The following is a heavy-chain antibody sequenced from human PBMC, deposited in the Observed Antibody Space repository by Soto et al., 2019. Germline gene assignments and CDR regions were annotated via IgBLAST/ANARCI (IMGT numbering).Heavy chain of an antibody. J-gene: IGHJ4*02. CDR1: GFIVSNTY. V-gene: IGHV3-66*01. CDR3: AKKSLGSITLPALYYFDY. D-gene: IGHD1-20*01. CDR2: ISNRGDT. Sequence: EVQLVESGGGLVQPGGSLRLSCTASGFIVSNTYVNWVRQAPGKGLEWVSVISNRGDTHYADSVRGRFSLSRDISDNTLHLQMNNLRAEDTAVYYCAKKSLGSITLPALYYFDYWGQGTLVTVSS.